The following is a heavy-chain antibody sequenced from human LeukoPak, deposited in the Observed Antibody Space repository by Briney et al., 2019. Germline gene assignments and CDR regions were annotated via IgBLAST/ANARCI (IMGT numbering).Heavy chain of an antibody. Sequence: SETLSLTCSVSGGSISSYYWSWIRQPPGKGLEWIGYIYYSGSTNYNPSLKSRVTISVDTSKNQFSLKLSSVTAADTAVYYCARQVKAMFDPWGQGTLVTVSS. CDR2: IYYSGST. J-gene: IGHJ5*02. CDR1: GGSISSYY. CDR3: ARQVKAMFDP. D-gene: IGHD3-22*01. V-gene: IGHV4-59*08.